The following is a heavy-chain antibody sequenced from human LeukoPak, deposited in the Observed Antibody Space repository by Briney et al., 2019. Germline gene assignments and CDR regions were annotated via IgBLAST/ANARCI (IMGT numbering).Heavy chain of an antibody. J-gene: IGHJ4*02. Sequence: GGSLRLSCAASGFTFSSYSMNWVRQAPGKGLEWVSSISSSSSYIYYADSVKGRFTISRDNAKNSLYLQMNSLRAEDTAVYYCARRHSGWYHSDYWGQGTLVTVSS. CDR3: ARRHSGWYHSDY. V-gene: IGHV3-21*01. CDR1: GFTFSSYS. D-gene: IGHD6-19*01. CDR2: ISSSSSYI.